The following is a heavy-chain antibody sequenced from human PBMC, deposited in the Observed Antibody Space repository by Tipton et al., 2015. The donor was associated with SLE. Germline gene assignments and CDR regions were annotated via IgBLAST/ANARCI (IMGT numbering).Heavy chain of an antibody. CDR2: IYYSGRT. J-gene: IGHJ4*02. V-gene: IGHV4-39*07. CDR3: ARVHYDILTGYGFDF. D-gene: IGHD3-9*01. CDR1: GGSISSSNYY. Sequence: LRLSCTVSGGSISSSNYYWGWIRQPPGKGLEWIGNIYYSGRTYYNPSPKSRVTISGDTSKNQFSLKVSSVTAADTAVYYCARVHYDILTGYGFDFWGQGTLVTVSS.